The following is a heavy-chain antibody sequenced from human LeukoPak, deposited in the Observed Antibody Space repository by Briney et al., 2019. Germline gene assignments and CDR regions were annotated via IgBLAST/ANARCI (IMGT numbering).Heavy chain of an antibody. Sequence: GGSLRLSCAASGFTFSSYAMHRVRQAPGKGLEWVAVISYDGSNKYYADSVKGRFTISGDNSKNTLYLQMNSLRAEDTAVYYCARVSRSIYCSSTSCPYYFDYWGQGTLVTVSS. CDR3: ARVSRSIYCSSTSCPYYFDY. J-gene: IGHJ4*02. CDR2: ISYDGSNK. CDR1: GFTFSSYA. D-gene: IGHD2-2*01. V-gene: IGHV3-30*04.